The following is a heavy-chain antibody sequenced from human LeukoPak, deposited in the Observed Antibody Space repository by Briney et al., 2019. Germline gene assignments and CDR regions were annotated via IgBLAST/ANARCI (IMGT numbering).Heavy chain of an antibody. CDR2: IGTAGDT. CDR3: ARETYYYDSSGYYSASFDY. D-gene: IGHD3-22*01. Sequence: QPGGSLRLSCAASGFTFSSYDMHWVRQATGKGLEWVSAIGTAGDTYYPGSVKGRFTISRENAKNSLYLQMNSLRAGDTAVYYCARETYYYDSSGYYSASFDYWGQGTLVTVSS. CDR1: GFTFSSYD. V-gene: IGHV3-13*01. J-gene: IGHJ4*02.